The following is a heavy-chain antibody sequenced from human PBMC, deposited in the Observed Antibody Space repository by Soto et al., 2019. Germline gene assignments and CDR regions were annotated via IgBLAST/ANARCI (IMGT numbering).Heavy chain of an antibody. V-gene: IGHV4-31*03. CDR1: GGSISSGGYY. CDR3: ARCGLLLFFTGPGVLAY. J-gene: IGHJ4*02. D-gene: IGHD2-21*02. CDR2: IYYSGST. Sequence: SETLSLTCTVSGGSISSGGYYWSWIRQHPGKGLVWIGYIYYSGSTYYNPSLKSRVTISVDTSKNQFSLKLSSVTAADTAVSYRARCGLLLFFTGPGVLAYWGRGATLIVSS.